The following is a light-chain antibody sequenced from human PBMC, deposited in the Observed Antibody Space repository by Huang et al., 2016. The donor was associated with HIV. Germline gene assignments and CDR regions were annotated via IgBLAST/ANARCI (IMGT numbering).Light chain of an antibody. V-gene: IGKV1-39*01. CDR3: QQSDSIPIT. Sequence: DIQMTQSPSSLSASLGDRVTITCRASQTISTYLNWYQQKPGKAPKLLIYAASNLQSGVPSRCSGSGSGTDFTLTINNLQPEDFATYYCQQSDSIPITFGPGTKVDIK. CDR1: QTISTY. CDR2: AAS. J-gene: IGKJ3*01.